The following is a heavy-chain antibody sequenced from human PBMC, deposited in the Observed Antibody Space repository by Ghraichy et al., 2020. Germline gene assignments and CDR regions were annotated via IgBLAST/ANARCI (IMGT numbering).Heavy chain of an antibody. V-gene: IGHV3-74*01. CDR3: VKDLVGGGFGAYGMDV. CDR2: INSDGGST. D-gene: IGHD2-21*01. Sequence: LSLTCAASGFTFSSYWMHWVRQAPGKGLVWVSRINSDGGSTTYADSVKGRFTISKDNAKNTLYLQMNSLRAEDTAVYYCVKDLVGGGFGAYGMDVWGRGTTVTVSS. CDR1: GFTFSSYW. J-gene: IGHJ6*02.